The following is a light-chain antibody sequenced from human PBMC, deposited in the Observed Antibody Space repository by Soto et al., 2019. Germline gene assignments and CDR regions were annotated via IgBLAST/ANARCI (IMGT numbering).Light chain of an antibody. CDR2: DVS. CDR1: QSVDRY. J-gene: IGKJ4*01. CDR3: QQRRHWTLT. V-gene: IGKV3-11*01. Sequence: EIVLTQSPATLSLSPGERATLSCRASQSVDRYLTWYQQRPGQAPRLLIYDVSKKATGIPVRFSGSGSGTAFTLTISSLEPEDVAIYYGQQRRHWTLTFGGGTKVEL.